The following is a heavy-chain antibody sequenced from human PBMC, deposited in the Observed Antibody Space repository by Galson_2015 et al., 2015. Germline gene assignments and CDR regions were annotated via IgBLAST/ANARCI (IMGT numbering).Heavy chain of an antibody. CDR3: VRDATADPTSRTD. CDR1: GYTFTGYY. CDR2: INPDSGVT. D-gene: IGHD1-14*01. V-gene: IGHV1-2*02. Sequence: SVKVSCKASGYTFTGYYIYWVLQAPGQGLEWMGGINPDSGVTNYAQKFQGRVTMTRDTSISTGYMELSRLKSDDTAVYYCVRDATADPTSRTDWGQGTLVTVSA. J-gene: IGHJ4*02.